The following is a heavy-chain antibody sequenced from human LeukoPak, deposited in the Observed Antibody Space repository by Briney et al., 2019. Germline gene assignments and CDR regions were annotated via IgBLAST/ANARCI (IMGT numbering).Heavy chain of an antibody. CDR3: TTDRGGSSGYAFDI. V-gene: IGHV3-15*01. CDR2: IKSKTDGGTT. D-gene: IGHD3-10*01. Sequence: GGSLRLSCAASGFTFSNAWMSWVRQAPGKGLEWVGRIKSKTDGGTTDYAAPVKGRFTISRDDSKNTLYLQTNSLKTEDTAVYYCTTDRGGSSGYAFDIWGQGTMVTVSS. CDR1: GFTFSNAW. J-gene: IGHJ3*02.